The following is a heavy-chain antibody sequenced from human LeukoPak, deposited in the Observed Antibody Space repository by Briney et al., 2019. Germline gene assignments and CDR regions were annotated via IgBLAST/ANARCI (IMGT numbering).Heavy chain of an antibody. CDR1: GGSINSDSYY. D-gene: IGHD2-2*02. CDR2: IYTSGST. CDR3: ARDCSSTSCYTHAFDI. J-gene: IGHJ3*02. V-gene: IGHV4-61*02. Sequence: SETLSLTCTVSGGSINSDSYYWSWIRQPAGKGLEWIGRIYTSGSTNYNPSLKSRVTISVDTSKNQFSLKLSSVTAADTAVYYCARDCSSTSCYTHAFDIWGQGTMVTVSS.